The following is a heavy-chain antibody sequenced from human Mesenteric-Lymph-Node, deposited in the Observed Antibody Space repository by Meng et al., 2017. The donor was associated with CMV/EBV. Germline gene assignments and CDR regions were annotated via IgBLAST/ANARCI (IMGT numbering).Heavy chain of an antibody. V-gene: IGHV3-33*06. D-gene: IGHD6-13*01. CDR3: AKDGGGSSWDGFFDY. CDR2: IWFDESNK. CDR1: GCTFRSNA. J-gene: IGHJ4*02. Sequence: SGCTFRSNAMHWVRQAPGKGLEWVAIIWFDESNKYYADSVKGRFTISRDNSKNTLYLQMNSLRGEDTAVYYCAKDGGGSSWDGFFDYWGQGTLVTVSS.